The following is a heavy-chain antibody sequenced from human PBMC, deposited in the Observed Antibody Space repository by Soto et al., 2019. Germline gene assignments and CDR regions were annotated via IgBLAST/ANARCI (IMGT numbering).Heavy chain of an antibody. CDR1: GFTFSSYA. Sequence: EVQLLESGGGLVQPGRSLRLSCAASGFTFSSYAMNWVRQAPGKGLEWVSAMSGTGGSTYYADSVKGRFTISRDNSKNTLYLHMNRLRVEDTAVLSCAKAGFSSGWSPSYFEYWGQGTLVTVSS. J-gene: IGHJ4*02. CDR2: MSGTGGST. V-gene: IGHV3-23*01. CDR3: AKAGFSSGWSPSYFEY. D-gene: IGHD6-19*01.